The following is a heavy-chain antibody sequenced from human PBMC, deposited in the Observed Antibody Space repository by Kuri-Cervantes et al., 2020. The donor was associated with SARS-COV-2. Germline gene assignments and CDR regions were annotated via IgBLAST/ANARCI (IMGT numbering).Heavy chain of an antibody. V-gene: IGHV4-61*01. Sequence: SETLSLTCTVSGGSVSSGSYYWSWIRQPPGKGLEWIGYIYYSGSTNYNPSLKSRVTISVDTSKNQFSLKLSSVTAADTAVYYCARDHKGSYGDYFGYWGQGTLVTVSS. J-gene: IGHJ4*02. CDR1: GGSVSSGSYY. CDR2: IYYSGST. D-gene: IGHD1-26*01. CDR3: ARDHKGSYGDYFGY.